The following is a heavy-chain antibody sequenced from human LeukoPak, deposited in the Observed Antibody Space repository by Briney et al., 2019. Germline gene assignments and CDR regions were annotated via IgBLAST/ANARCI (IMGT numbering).Heavy chain of an antibody. CDR1: GFTVGNMY. CDR3: ARAWGPYPYFDY. CDR2: IYSGGST. D-gene: IGHD3-16*01. V-gene: IGHV3-66*01. J-gene: IGHJ4*02. Sequence: PGGSLRLSCAASGFTVGNMYMSWVRQAPGKGLEWVSVIYSGGSTHYADSVKGRFTISRDNSKKTLYIQMNSLRAEDTAVYYCARAWGPYPYFDYWGQGTLVTVSS.